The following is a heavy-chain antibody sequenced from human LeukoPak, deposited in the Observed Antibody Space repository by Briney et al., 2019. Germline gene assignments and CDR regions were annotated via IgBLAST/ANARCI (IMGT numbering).Heavy chain of an antibody. CDR1: GGSISSYY. V-gene: IGHV4-4*07. J-gene: IGHJ3*02. D-gene: IGHD2-15*01. Sequence: PSETLSLTCTVSGGSISSYYWNWIRQPAGKGLEWIGRIYTSGSTNYNPSLKSRVSMSVDTSKNQFSLKLSSVTAADTAVYYCARVQYCSGGSCYSGAFDIWGQGTMVTVTS. CDR3: ARVQYCSGGSCYSGAFDI. CDR2: IYTSGST.